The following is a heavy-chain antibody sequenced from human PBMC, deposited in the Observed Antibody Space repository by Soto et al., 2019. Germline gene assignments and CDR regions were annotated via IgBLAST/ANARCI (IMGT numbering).Heavy chain of an antibody. D-gene: IGHD2-2*01. CDR3: VRDTMRASAAASLDS. CDR2: ISVSGNII. V-gene: IGHV3-48*03. J-gene: IGHJ4*02. CDR1: GFTFSTYE. Sequence: WGSLRLSCAASGFTFSTYEFNWVRQAPGRGLEWISYISVSGNIIKYAESVKGRFTISRDNAENSLHLHMSNLRVDDTALYFCVRDTMRASAAASLDSWGQGTQVTVSS.